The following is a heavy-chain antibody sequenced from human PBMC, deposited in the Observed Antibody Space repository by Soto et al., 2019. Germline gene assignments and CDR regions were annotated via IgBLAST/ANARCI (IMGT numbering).Heavy chain of an antibody. CDR3: VSWVPAHFDF. Sequence: EVQLLESGGGSVQPGGSLRLSCAASGFTFSNHAMSWVRQAPGKGLEWVSSIDIVGVNTHYADSVKGRFTISRDNFSNTLDLQMNSLRAEDTALHYCVSWVPAHFDFWGQGTLVTVSS. CDR1: GFTFSNHA. V-gene: IGHV3-23*01. J-gene: IGHJ4*02. CDR2: IDIVGVNT. D-gene: IGHD2-21*02.